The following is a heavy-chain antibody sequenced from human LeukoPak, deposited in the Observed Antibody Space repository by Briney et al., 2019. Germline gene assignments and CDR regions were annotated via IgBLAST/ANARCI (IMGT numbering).Heavy chain of an antibody. J-gene: IGHJ4*02. CDR2: ISYSEGT. D-gene: IGHD4-17*01. CDR3: ARERDYGDRLFDY. V-gene: IGHV4-4*02. CDR1: GGSISSSNW. Sequence: SGTLSLTCAVSGGSISSSNWWSWVRQPPGKGLEWIGYISYSEGTNYNPSLKSRVTMSVDTSKNQFSLKLSSVTAADTAVYYCARERDYGDRLFDYWGQGTLVTVSS.